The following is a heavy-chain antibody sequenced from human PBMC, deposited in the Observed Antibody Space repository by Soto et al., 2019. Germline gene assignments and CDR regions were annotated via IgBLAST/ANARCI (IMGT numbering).Heavy chain of an antibody. CDR2: IKQDGSEK. Sequence: PGGSLRLSCAASGSTSSTYWMSWVRQAPGKGLEWVANIKQDGSEKYYVDSVRGRFTISRDNAKNSLYLQMNSLRAEDTAVYYCARSADSRDYFGMDVWGQGTTVTVSS. CDR3: ARSADSRDYFGMDV. V-gene: IGHV3-7*01. J-gene: IGHJ6*02. D-gene: IGHD2-15*01. CDR1: GSTSSTYW.